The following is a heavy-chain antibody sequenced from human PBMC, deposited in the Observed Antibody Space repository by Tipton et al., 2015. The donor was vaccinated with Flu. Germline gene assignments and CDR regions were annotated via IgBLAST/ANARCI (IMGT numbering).Heavy chain of an antibody. CDR3: ARDLKWSSAYYNPFGY. CDR2: MYYSGST. J-gene: IGHJ4*02. D-gene: IGHD3-22*01. Sequence: LTCSVSGDSLSSYYWSWIRQPPGKGLEWIGYMYYSGSTKYSPSLKSRVTISIDTSKNQFSLKLTSVTAADTAVYYCARDLKWSSAYYNPFGYWGQGILVTVSS. V-gene: IGHV4-59*01. CDR1: GDSLSSYY.